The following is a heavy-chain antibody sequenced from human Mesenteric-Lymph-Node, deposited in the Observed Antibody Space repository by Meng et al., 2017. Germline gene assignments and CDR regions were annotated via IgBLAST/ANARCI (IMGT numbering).Heavy chain of an antibody. CDR1: GGSISGNNW. CDR3: ARLGGVDPSPPL. D-gene: IGHD3-16*01. CDR2: IYHSGRT. V-gene: IGHV4-4*02. Sequence: QVQLQGSGPGVVKPSGTPSLTCVVSGGSISGNNWWSWVRQPPGKGLEWIGEIYHSGRTNYNSFLESRVTISVDQSKNQFSLNLYSVTAADTAFYYCARLGGVDPSPPLWGQGTLVTVSS. J-gene: IGHJ4*02.